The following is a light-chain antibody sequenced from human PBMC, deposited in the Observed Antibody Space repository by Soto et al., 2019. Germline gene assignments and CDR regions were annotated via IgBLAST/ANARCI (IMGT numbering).Light chain of an antibody. J-gene: IGKJ2*01. Sequence: EIVLTQSPAILSLSPGERATLSCRASQSVRIFLAWYQQKPGRAPRLLIYDASNRATGIPDRFSGSGSGTDFTLTISSLEPEDFAVYYCQQRGNWPLYTFGQGTKVDIK. CDR2: DAS. CDR3: QQRGNWPLYT. CDR1: QSVRIF. V-gene: IGKV3-11*01.